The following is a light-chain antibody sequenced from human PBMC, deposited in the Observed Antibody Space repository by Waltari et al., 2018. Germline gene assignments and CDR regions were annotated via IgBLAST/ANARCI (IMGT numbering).Light chain of an antibody. J-gene: IGLJ2*01. CDR1: SSDVGGYTY. Sequence: QSALTQPASLSGSPGQSITISCTGTSSDVGGYTYVSWYQDHPGKAPKLMIYDDSNRPAGVSNRFSGSKSGNTASLTISGLQAEDEADYYCSSYTSSSTPVVFGGGTKLTVL. CDR2: DDS. CDR3: SSYTSSSTPVV. V-gene: IGLV2-14*03.